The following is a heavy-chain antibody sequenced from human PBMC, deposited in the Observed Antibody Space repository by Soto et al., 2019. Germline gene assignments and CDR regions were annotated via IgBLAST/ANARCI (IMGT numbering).Heavy chain of an antibody. J-gene: IGHJ4*02. CDR1: GGTFSSCA. CDR2: ISSSATYA. V-gene: IGHV3-11*06. D-gene: IGHD3-22*01. Sequence: SCKASGGTFSSCAISWIRQAPGKGLEWLSYISSSATYAIYADSVKGRFTLSRDNAKNSLYLQMNSLRAEDTAVYYCARNDSSGYLDSWGQGTLVTVSS. CDR3: ARNDSSGYLDS.